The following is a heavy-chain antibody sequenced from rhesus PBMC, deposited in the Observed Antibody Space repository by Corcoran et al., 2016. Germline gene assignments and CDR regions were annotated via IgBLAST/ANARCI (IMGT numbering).Heavy chain of an antibody. CDR1: GASISSNY. Sequence: QVQLQESGPGLVKPSETLPLTCAVSGASISSNYWSWIRQAPGKGLEWSGRIYGSGGTTDYNPSLKIRVTISIDTSKNQFSLKLSSVTATDTAVYYCARHYDSGYYTGADYGLDSWGQGVVVTVSS. J-gene: IGHJ6*01. CDR3: ARHYDSGYYTGADYGLDS. D-gene: IGHD3-28*01. V-gene: IGHV4S2*01. CDR2: IYGSGGTT.